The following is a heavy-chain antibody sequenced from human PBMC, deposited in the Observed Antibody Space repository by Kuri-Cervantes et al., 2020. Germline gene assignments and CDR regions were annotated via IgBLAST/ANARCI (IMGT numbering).Heavy chain of an antibody. Sequence: GGSLRLSCAASGFTFSSYGMHWVRQAPGKGLEWVAVISYDGSNKYYADSVKGRFTISRDNAKNSLYLQMNSLRDEDTAVYYRASPHLGYCSSTSCPCDYWGQGTLVTVSS. D-gene: IGHD2-2*01. CDR3: ASPHLGYCSSTSCPCDY. J-gene: IGHJ4*02. V-gene: IGHV3-30*03. CDR1: GFTFSSYG. CDR2: ISYDGSNK.